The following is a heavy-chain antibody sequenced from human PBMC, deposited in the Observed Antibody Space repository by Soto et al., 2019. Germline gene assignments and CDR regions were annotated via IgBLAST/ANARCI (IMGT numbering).Heavy chain of an antibody. CDR2: ISGIGDIT. CDR1: GFTFSSYA. V-gene: IGHV3-23*01. D-gene: IGHD3-16*01. J-gene: IGHJ3*02. Sequence: PGGSLRLSCAASGFTFSSYAMSWVRQAPGKGLERVSGVSGISGIGDITYYADSVKGRFTISRDHPTNTLYLQIHRLRAEDTAVYYCAKDRLGGVSYAFKIGGQGTMVTVTS. CDR3: AKDRLGGVSYAFKI.